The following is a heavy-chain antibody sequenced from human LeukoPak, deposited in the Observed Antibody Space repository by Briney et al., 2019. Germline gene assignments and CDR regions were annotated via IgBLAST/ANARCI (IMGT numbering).Heavy chain of an antibody. J-gene: IGHJ6*02. V-gene: IGHV1-18*01. Sequence: GASVKVSCKASGYTFTSYGISWVRQAPGQGLEWMGWISAYNGNTNYAQKLQGRVTMTTDTSTSTAYMELSSLRSEDTAVYYCARGRQTHYYYGMDVWGQGTTVTVSS. CDR3: ARGRQTHYYYGMDV. CDR2: ISAYNGNT. CDR1: GYTFTSYG.